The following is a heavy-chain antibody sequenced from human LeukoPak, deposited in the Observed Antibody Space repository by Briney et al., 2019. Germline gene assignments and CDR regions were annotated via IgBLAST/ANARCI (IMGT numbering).Heavy chain of an antibody. V-gene: IGHV1-18*01. CDR1: GYTFTNYA. Sequence: GASVKVSCRASGYTFTNYAITWVRQAPGQGLEWMGWVSAYNGDTKYAQKLQGRVTMTTDTSTSTAYMELRSLRSDDTAVYYCARGGELESVSPDAFDIWGQGTMVTVSS. J-gene: IGHJ3*02. CDR3: ARGGELESVSPDAFDI. D-gene: IGHD1-1*01. CDR2: VSAYNGDT.